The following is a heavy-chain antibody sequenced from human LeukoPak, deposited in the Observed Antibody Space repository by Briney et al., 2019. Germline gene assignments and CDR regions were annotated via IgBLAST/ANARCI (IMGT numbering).Heavy chain of an antibody. J-gene: IGHJ4*02. CDR3: ARGTGNWNDALFDY. V-gene: IGHV3-64*01. CDR1: GFTFSTYA. D-gene: IGHD1-1*01. CDR2: ISRNGIST. Sequence: GGSLRLSCAASGFTFSTYAMHWVRQAPGKGLEYVSSISRNGISTYYANSVKGRFTISRDNSKNTLYLQMGSLRAEDMAVYYCARGTGNWNDALFDYWGQGTLVTVSS.